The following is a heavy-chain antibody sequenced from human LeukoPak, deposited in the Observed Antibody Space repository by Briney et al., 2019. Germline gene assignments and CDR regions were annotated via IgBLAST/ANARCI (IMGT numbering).Heavy chain of an antibody. CDR3: AKEKSGWYSRGFDP. D-gene: IGHD6-19*01. CDR1: GFTFSSYA. CDR2: ISYDGSNK. J-gene: IGHJ5*02. Sequence: GGSLRLSCAASGFTFSSYAMHWVRQAPGKGLEWVAVISYDGSNKYYADSVKGRFTISRDNSKNTLYLQMNSLRAEDTAVYYCAKEKSGWYSRGFDPWGQGTLVTVSS. V-gene: IGHV3-30*04.